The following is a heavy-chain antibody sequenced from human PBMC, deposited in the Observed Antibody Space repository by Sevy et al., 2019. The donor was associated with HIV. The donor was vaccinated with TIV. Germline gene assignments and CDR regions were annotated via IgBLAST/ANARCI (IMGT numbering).Heavy chain of an antibody. CDR1: GYTFTNYA. J-gene: IGHJ4*02. CDR3: VRGTTFYDFWTGGDY. V-gene: IGHV1-18*01. CDR2: ISGFNGDT. Sequence: ASAKVSCKASGYTFTNYAISWVRQAPEQGLEWMGWISGFNGDTKNAEKFQGRFTMTTDTSTKTAYMDLRSLRSDDTAVYYCVRGTTFYDFWTGGDYWGQGTLVTVSS. D-gene: IGHD3-3*01.